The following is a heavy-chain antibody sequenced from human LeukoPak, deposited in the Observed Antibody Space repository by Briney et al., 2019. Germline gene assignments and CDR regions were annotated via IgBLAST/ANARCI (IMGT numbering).Heavy chain of an antibody. CDR1: GGSISSYY. CDR2: IYYSGST. J-gene: IGHJ4*02. Sequence: PSETLSLTCTVSGGSISSYYWSWIRQPPGKGLEWIGYIYYSGSTYYNPSLKSRVTISVDTSKNQFSLKLSSVTAADTAVYYCARSSFSYFDYWGQGTLVTVSS. CDR3: ARSSFSYFDY. V-gene: IGHV4-59*06.